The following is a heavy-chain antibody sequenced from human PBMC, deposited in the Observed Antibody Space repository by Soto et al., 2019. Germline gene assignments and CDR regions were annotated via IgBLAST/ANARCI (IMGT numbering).Heavy chain of an antibody. CDR1: GGSMSSNY. V-gene: IGHV4-59*01. Sequence: PSATLSLTCTVSGGSMSSNYWTWIRQSPGKGLEWIGYIYYTGSTKYNPSLKSRVTISLDTSKNQFSLRLTSVTSADTAVYYCARGGSYGDFFDYWGQGAQVTVSS. CDR3: ARGGSYGDFFDY. D-gene: IGHD4-17*01. J-gene: IGHJ4*02. CDR2: IYYTGST.